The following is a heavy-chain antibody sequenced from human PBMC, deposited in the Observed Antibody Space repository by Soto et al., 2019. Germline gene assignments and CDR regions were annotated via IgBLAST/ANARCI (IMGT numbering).Heavy chain of an antibody. Sequence: SETLSLTCTVYGGSISSYYWSWIRQPPGKGLEWIGYIYYSGSTNYNPSLKSRVTISVDTSKNQFSLKLSSVTAADTAVYYCARVVSGFRGSREDLLLDPWGQGTLVTVSS. J-gene: IGHJ5*02. CDR1: GGSISSYY. CDR3: ARVVSGFRGSREDLLLDP. V-gene: IGHV4-59*01. CDR2: IYYSGST. D-gene: IGHD1-26*01.